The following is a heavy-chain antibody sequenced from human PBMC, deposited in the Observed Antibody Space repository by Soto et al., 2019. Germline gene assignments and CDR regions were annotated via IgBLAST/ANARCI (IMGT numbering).Heavy chain of an antibody. CDR3: GTDWFDA. Sequence: PGGSLSLSWVAAGFTFSNYWMSWVRQAPGKGLEWVANMKKDGSQKYYVDSVKGRFTISRDNARNSLYLQMNSLRVEDTAVYYCGTDWFDAWGQGTLVTVS. CDR2: MKKDGSQK. CDR1: GFTFSNYW. V-gene: IGHV3-7*01. J-gene: IGHJ5*02.